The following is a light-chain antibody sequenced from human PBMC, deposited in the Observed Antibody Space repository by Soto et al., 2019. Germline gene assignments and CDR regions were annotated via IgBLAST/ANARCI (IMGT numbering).Light chain of an antibody. J-gene: IGKJ1*01. CDR2: DVS. CDR3: QQYNTDLLWT. Sequence: DIQMTQSPSTLSASVGDRVTITCRASQSISTWLAWYQQKPGKAPKALIYDVSSLESGVPSRFSGSGSGTEFTLTISSLQPDDFATYYCQQYNTDLLWTFGQGTKVDI. CDR1: QSISTW. V-gene: IGKV1-5*01.